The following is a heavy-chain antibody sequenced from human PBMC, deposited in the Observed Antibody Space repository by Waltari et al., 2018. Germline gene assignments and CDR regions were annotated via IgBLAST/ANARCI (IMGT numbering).Heavy chain of an antibody. CDR3: ARLVCVGGDCYSAAFDY. CDR1: GFTFSSYW. CDR2: IKQDGSGE. D-gene: IGHD2-21*02. J-gene: IGHJ4*02. Sequence: EEQLVESGGDLVQPGGSLRLSCAASGFTFSSYWMSWVRQAPGKGLERVANIKQDGSGEYYVDSVKGRCTISRDNAKNSLYLQMNSLRAEDTAVYYCARLVCVGGDCYSAAFDYWGQGTLVTVSS. V-gene: IGHV3-7*03.